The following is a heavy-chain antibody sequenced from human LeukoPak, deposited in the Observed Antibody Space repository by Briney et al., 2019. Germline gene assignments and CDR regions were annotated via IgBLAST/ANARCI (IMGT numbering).Heavy chain of an antibody. D-gene: IGHD2-15*01. Sequence: ASAKVSCKASGYTFTDYYMHWVRQDPGQGLEWMGWINPDSVVTNYPQKFQGRVTMTTDTSSSTAYMELIRLRSDDMAVYYCSRDGTFDIWGQGTMVTVSS. CDR3: SRDGTFDI. J-gene: IGHJ3*02. V-gene: IGHV1-2*02. CDR2: INPDSVVT. CDR1: GYTFTDYY.